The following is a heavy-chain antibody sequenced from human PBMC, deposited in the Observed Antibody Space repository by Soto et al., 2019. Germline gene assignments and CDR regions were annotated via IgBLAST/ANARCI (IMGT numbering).Heavy chain of an antibody. D-gene: IGHD5-12*01. Sequence: QVQLVQSGAEVRKPGSSVKVSCQASGGTFSNSTVTWVRPAPGQGLEWMVRLIPILGLANYAQKFRGRLTITADKSTTTAYMELRSLRAEDTAIYYCARFKLGDDYWGQGTLVTVSS. CDR1: GGTFSNST. J-gene: IGHJ4*02. CDR3: ARFKLGDDY. CDR2: LIPILGLA. V-gene: IGHV1-69*02.